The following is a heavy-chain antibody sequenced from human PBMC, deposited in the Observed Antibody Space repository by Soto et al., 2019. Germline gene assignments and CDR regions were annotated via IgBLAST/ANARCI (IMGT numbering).Heavy chain of an antibody. CDR3: VKLTPYDYVWGSYRSSSNDAFDI. Sequence: GGSLRLSCAASGFTFSTYAMTWVRQAPGKGLDWVSAVSGSGGGTYYTDSVKGRFTISRDNSKNTLYLQMDSLRAEDTAIHYCVKLTPYDYVWGSYRSSSNDAFDIWGQGTMVTVSS. D-gene: IGHD3-16*02. V-gene: IGHV3-23*01. CDR1: GFTFSTYA. CDR2: VSGSGGGT. J-gene: IGHJ3*02.